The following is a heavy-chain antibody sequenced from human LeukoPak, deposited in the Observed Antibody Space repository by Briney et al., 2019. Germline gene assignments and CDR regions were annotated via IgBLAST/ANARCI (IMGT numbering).Heavy chain of an antibody. Sequence: PSETLSLTCTVSGGSISSYYWSWIRQPPGQGLEWIGYIYYSGSTNYNPSLKSRVTISVDTSKNQFSLKLSSVTAADTAVYYCARGRRAAAGTAFDYWGQGTLVTVSS. D-gene: IGHD6-13*01. V-gene: IGHV4-59*01. CDR3: ARGRRAAAGTAFDY. J-gene: IGHJ4*02. CDR2: IYYSGST. CDR1: GGSISSYY.